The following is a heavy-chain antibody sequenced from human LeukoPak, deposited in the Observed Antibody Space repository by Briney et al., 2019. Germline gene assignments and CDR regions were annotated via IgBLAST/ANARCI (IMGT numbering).Heavy chain of an antibody. CDR2: IIPIFGTA. V-gene: IGHV1-69*05. CDR1: GGTFSSYA. J-gene: IGHJ4*02. Sequence: SVKVSCKSSGGTFSSYAISWVRQAPGQGLEWMGGIIPIFGTANYAQKFQGRVTITTDESTSTAYMELSSLRSEDTAVYYCARLGSSSSYFDYWGQGTLVTVSS. D-gene: IGHD6-6*01. CDR3: ARLGSSSSYFDY.